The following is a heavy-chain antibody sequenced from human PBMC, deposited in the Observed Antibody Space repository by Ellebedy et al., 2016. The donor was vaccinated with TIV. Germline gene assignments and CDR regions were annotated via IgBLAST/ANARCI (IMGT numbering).Heavy chain of an antibody. CDR3: AKERGTVLIPEAFDV. J-gene: IGHJ3*01. CDR2: ISGYNGNT. D-gene: IGHD4-23*01. V-gene: IGHV1-18*04. Sequence: AASVKVSCKASGYTLISYGISWVRQAPGQGLEWMAWISGYNGNTHYAQQFQDRVTTTTDTATSTAYMELRSLRSDDTAVYYCAKERGTVLIPEAFDVWGQGTVVIVSS. CDR1: GYTLISYG.